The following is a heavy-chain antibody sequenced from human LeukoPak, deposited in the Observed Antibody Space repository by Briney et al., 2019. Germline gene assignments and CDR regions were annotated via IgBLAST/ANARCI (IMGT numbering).Heavy chain of an antibody. CDR2: IYTSGST. CDR3: AREHASKNDSSGYYHYDAFDI. V-gene: IGHV4-4*07. CDR1: GGSISSYY. J-gene: IGHJ3*02. Sequence: SETLSLTCTVSGGSISSYYWSWIRQPPGKGLEWIGCIYTSGSTNYNPSLKSRVTMSVDTSKNQFSLKLSSVTAADTAVYYCAREHASKNDSSGYYHYDAFDIWGQGTMVTVSS. D-gene: IGHD3-22*01.